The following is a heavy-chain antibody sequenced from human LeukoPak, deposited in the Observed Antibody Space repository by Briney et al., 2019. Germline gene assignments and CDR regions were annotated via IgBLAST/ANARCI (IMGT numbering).Heavy chain of an antibody. D-gene: IGHD3-9*01. CDR2: ISSSSSYI. V-gene: IGHV3-21*01. CDR1: GFTFSSYS. Sequence: GGSLRLTCSASGFTFSSYSMNWVRQAPGKGLEWVSSISSSSSYIYYADSVKGRFTISRDNAKNSLYLQMNSLRAEDTAVYHCARERVSQAYYDILTGPMDVWGQGTTVTVSS. J-gene: IGHJ6*02. CDR3: ARERVSQAYYDILTGPMDV.